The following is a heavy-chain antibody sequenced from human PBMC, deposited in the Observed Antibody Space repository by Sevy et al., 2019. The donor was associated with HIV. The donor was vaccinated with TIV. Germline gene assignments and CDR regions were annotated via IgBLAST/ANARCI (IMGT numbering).Heavy chain of an antibody. V-gene: IGHV3-33*03. Sequence: GGSLRLSCAASGFTFSTYGMHWVRQAPGKGLEWVAVIWSDGSVEKYADSMKGRFTISRDNSKSTRYLQMNSLRAEDTAVYYCATDRGGSPFDFWGQGTLVTVS. CDR2: IWSDGSVE. CDR1: GFTFSTYG. D-gene: IGHD3-10*01. CDR3: ATDRGGSPFDF. J-gene: IGHJ4*02.